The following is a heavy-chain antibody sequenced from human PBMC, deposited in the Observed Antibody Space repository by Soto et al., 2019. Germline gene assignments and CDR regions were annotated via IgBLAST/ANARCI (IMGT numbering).Heavy chain of an antibody. D-gene: IGHD6-19*01. CDR2: ISAYNGNT. CDR3: ARGLVYSSGWGHFDY. CDR1: GYTFTSYG. V-gene: IGHV1-18*01. J-gene: IGHJ4*02. Sequence: ASVKVSCKASGYTFTSYGISWVRQAPGQGLEWMGWISAYNGNTNYAQKLQGRVTMTTDTSTSTAYMGLRSLRSDDTAVYYCARGLVYSSGWGHFDYWGQGTLVTVSS.